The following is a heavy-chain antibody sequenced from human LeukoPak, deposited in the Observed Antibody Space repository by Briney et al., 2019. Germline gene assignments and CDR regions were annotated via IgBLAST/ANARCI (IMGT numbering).Heavy chain of an antibody. CDR2: ISPYKGNT. CDR1: GYTFTNFG. Sequence: ASVKVSCKASGYTFTNFGISWVRQAPGQGLEWMGWISPYKGNTDYAQNLQGRVTMTTDTSTSTAYMELRSLRSSGRDGYVCARDSGWAWEDYKADAFHIWGQGTMVTVSS. CDR3: ARDSGWAWEDYKADAFHI. V-gene: IGHV1-18*01. J-gene: IGHJ3*02. D-gene: IGHD6-19*01.